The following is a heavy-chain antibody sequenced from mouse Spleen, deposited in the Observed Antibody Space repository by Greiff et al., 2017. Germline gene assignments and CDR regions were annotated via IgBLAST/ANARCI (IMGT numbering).Heavy chain of an antibody. CDR2: IWTSGGT. CDR3: ARDGDYVGNYFDY. V-gene: IGHV2-9-1*01. Sequence: VQRVESGPGLVAPSQSLSITCTVSGFSLTSYAISWVRQPPGKGLEWLGVIWTSGGTNYNSALKSRLSISKDNSKSQVFLKMNSLQTDDTARYYCARDGDYVGNYFDYWGQGTTLTVSS. J-gene: IGHJ2*01. D-gene: IGHD2-13*01. CDR1: GFSLTSYA.